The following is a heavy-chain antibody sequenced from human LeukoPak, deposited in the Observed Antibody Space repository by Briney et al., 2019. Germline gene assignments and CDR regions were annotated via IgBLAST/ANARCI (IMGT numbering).Heavy chain of an antibody. Sequence: GGSLRLSCAASGFIFSSYWMHWVRQAPGKGLVWVSRINSDGSRTNYADSVKGRFTISRDNAKNTLFLQMNSLRVEDTALYYCVRDRYYYDSSRYYYKDEGGFDNWGQGTLVTVSS. J-gene: IGHJ4*02. CDR2: INSDGSRT. CDR1: GFIFSSYW. CDR3: VRDRYYYDSSRYYYKDEGGFDN. V-gene: IGHV3-74*01. D-gene: IGHD3-22*01.